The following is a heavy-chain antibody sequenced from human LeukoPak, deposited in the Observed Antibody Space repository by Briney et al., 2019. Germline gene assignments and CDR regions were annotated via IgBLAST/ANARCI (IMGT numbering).Heavy chain of an antibody. J-gene: IGHJ4*02. CDR1: GFTVSSNY. D-gene: IGHD3-10*01. CDR2: VKKDGSEK. Sequence: CXASGFTVSSNYMXXVRQTPGKGXXXXASVKKDGSEKYYVDSVKGRFTISRDNAKNSLYLQMNSLRVEDTAVYYCARGPPYGSRSDYFDYWGQGTLVTVSS. V-gene: IGHV3-7*01. CDR3: ARGPPYGSRSDYFDY.